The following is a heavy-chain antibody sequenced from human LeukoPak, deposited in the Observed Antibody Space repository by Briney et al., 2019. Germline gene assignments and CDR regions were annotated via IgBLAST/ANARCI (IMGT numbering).Heavy chain of an antibody. CDR3: ARTYDSSTGYYFDY. CDR2: ISTYNGNT. Sequence: ASVKVSCKASGYTFTNGGITWLRQAPGQGLERVGYISTYNGNTDYAQKFQDGVTLTTDTSTSTAYMEMRSLRSDDTAVYFCARTYDSSTGYYFDYWGQGTLVTVSS. CDR1: GYTFTNGG. V-gene: IGHV1-18*01. J-gene: IGHJ4*02. D-gene: IGHD3/OR15-3a*01.